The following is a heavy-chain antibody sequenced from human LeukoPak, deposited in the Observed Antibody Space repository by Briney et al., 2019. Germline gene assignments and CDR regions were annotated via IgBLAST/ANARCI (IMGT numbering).Heavy chain of an antibody. CDR2: INPNSGGT. J-gene: IGHJ4*02. Sequence: ASVNVSCKASGYTFTGYYMHWVRQAPGRGLAWMGWINPNSGGTNYAQKFQGRVTMTRDTSISTAYMELSRLRSDDTAVYYCATYDYYDSSGYDYWGQGTLVTVSS. CDR3: ATYDYYDSSGYDY. CDR1: GYTFTGYY. V-gene: IGHV1-2*02. D-gene: IGHD3-22*01.